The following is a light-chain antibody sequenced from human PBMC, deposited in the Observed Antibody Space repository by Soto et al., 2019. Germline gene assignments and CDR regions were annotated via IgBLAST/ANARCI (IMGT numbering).Light chain of an antibody. CDR2: EVS. V-gene: IGLV2-14*01. Sequence: QSALTQPASVSGSPGQSITISCTGTSSDVGGYNYVSWYQQHPGKAPKLMIYEVSNRPSGVSNRFSGSKSGNTASLTISGLRSEDEADYYCAAWDDSLSGLVFGGGTKLTVL. J-gene: IGLJ2*01. CDR1: SSDVGGYNY. CDR3: AAWDDSLSGLV.